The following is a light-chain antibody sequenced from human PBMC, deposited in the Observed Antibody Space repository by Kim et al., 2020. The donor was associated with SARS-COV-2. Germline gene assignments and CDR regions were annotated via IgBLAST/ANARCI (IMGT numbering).Light chain of an antibody. CDR3: AAWDDSLNAWV. J-gene: IGLJ3*02. CDR2: SHN. V-gene: IGLV1-44*01. CDR1: SSNIGSNT. Sequence: QSVLTQPPSASGTPGQRVTISCSGSSSNIGSNTVNWYQQLPGTAPKLLIYSHNQRPSGVPGRFSGSKSGTSASLAISGLQSEDEADYYCAAWDDSLNAWVFGGGTQLTVL.